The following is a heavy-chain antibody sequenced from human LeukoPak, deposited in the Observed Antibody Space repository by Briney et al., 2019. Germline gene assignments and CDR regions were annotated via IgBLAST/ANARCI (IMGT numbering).Heavy chain of an antibody. Sequence: AGSLRLSCAASGFTFSNHGKNWGRQAPPKGLEWVSGISPNGDITYYADSVKGRFTISRDNSKNTLYLEVISLTAEDTAVYYCAKDDAWLRFGEWSQGTLVTVSS. CDR2: ISPNGDIT. D-gene: IGHD3-10*01. CDR1: GFTFSNHG. CDR3: AKDDAWLRFGE. J-gene: IGHJ4*02. V-gene: IGHV3-23*01.